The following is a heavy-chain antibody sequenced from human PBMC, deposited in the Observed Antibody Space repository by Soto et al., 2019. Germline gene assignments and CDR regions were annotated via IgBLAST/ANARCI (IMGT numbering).Heavy chain of an antibody. J-gene: IGHJ4*02. V-gene: IGHV3-7*03. CDR3: AKEPDCSGGSCYSNFDY. CDR2: ISQDGGGE. D-gene: IGHD2-15*01. Sequence: GSLRLSCAASGFTFSSYWMSWFRQAPGKGLEWVSNISQDGGGEYYVDSVKGRFTISRDNSKNTLYLQMNSLRAEGTAVYYCAKEPDCSGGSCYSNFDYWGQGTLVTVSS. CDR1: GFTFSSYW.